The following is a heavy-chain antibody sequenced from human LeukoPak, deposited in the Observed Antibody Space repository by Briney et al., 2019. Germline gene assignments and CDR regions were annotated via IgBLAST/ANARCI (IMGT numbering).Heavy chain of an antibody. D-gene: IGHD3-22*01. J-gene: IGHJ4*02. Sequence: GGSLRLSCSASGFIFSTYTMYWVRQAPGKGLENLSVINGDGRTAYYADSVKGRFTISRDNSKNTLYVQVNSLGTEDTAAYYCAKGSYYDSSGSFYYDYWGQGTLVTVSS. CDR2: INGDGRTA. CDR3: AKGSYYDSSGSFYYDY. V-gene: IGHV3-64*04. CDR1: GFIFSTYT.